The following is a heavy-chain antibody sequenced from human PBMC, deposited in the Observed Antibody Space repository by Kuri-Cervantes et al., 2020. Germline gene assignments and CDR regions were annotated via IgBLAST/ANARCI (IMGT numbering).Heavy chain of an antibody. CDR3: ASGGGALGDY. CDR1: GGSFSGYY. V-gene: IGHV4-59*01. Sequence: SETLSLTCAVYGGSFSGYYWNWIRQPPGKGLEWIGNIYYNGSTNYNSSLKSRVTISIDTSKDQFSLKLSSVTAADTAMYYCASGGGALGDYWGQGNLVTVSS. CDR2: IYYNGST. D-gene: IGHD3-16*01. J-gene: IGHJ4*02.